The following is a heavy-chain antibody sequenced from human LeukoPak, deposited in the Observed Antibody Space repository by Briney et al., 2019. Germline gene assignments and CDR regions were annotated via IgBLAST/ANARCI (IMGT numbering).Heavy chain of an antibody. CDR1: GFTFSSYA. CDR3: AKDSHAFKYDFWSGFDY. D-gene: IGHD3-3*01. V-gene: IGHV3-23*01. Sequence: GGSLRLSCAASGFTFSSYAMSWVRQAPGKGLEWVSAISGSGGSTYYADSVKGRFTISRDSSKNSLYLQMNSLRAEDTALYYCAKDSHAFKYDFWSGFDYWGQGTLVTVSS. J-gene: IGHJ4*02. CDR2: ISGSGGST.